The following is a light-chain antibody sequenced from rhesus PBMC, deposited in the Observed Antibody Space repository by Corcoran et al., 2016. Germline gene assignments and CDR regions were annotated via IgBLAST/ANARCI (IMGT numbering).Light chain of an antibody. CDR3: QQYNNWNS. CDR1: QSVSSY. J-gene: IGKJ2*01. Sequence: EIVMTQSPATLSLSPGERATLSCRASQSVSSYVAWYQQKPEQAPRLLIYGAPSRATGIPDRFRGSGSGSDFTLIISSLEPEDVGVYYCQQYNNWNSFGQGTKVEIK. CDR2: GAP. V-gene: IGKV3S9*01.